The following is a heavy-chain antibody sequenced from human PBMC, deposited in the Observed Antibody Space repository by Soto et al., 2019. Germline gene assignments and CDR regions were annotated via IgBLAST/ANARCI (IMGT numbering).Heavy chain of an antibody. J-gene: IGHJ3*02. CDR3: ARSRGWRDIFDI. V-gene: IGHV3-7*01. Sequence: PGGSLRLSCAASGFTFSSYWMGWVRLAPGKGLEWVANIKQDGNEKYYVDSVKGRFTISRDNAKNSLYLQMNSLRAEDTAVYYCARSRGWRDIFDIWGQGTMVTVSS. CDR1: GFTFSSYW. CDR2: IKQDGNEK. D-gene: IGHD6-19*01.